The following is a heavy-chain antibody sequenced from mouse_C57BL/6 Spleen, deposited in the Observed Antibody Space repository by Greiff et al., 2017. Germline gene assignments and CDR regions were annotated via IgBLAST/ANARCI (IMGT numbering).Heavy chain of an antibody. J-gene: IGHJ4*01. Sequence: QVQLQQPGAELVKPGASVKMSCKASGYTFTSYWITCVKQRPGQGLEWIGDIYPGSGSTNYNEKFKSKATLTVDTSSSTAYMQLSSLTSEDSAVYYCAREYDGVYAMDYWGQGTSVTVSS. CDR3: AREYDGVYAMDY. CDR2: IYPGSGST. D-gene: IGHD2-3*01. V-gene: IGHV1-55*01. CDR1: GYTFTSYW.